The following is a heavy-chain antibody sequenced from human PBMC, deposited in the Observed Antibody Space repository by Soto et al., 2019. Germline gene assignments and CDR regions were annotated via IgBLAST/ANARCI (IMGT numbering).Heavy chain of an antibody. Sequence: SVKVSCKASGGTFGSQGIAWVRQAPGQGLEWMGGFIAMLGTPTYAKKVQGRATISADESLTSSYLELRSLRSEDTGVYFCARGAMANFDYWGQGTVVTVAS. CDR3: ARGAMANFDY. CDR1: GGTFGSQG. J-gene: IGHJ4*02. V-gene: IGHV1-69*13. CDR2: FIAMLGTP.